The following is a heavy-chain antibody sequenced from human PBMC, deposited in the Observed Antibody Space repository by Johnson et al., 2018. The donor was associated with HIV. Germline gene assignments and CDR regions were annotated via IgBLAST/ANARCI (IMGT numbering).Heavy chain of an antibody. CDR1: GFTFSSYA. J-gene: IGHJ3*02. CDR3: AAPWELDAFDI. CDR2: ISYDGSKK. Sequence: QVQLVESGGGVVQPGRSLRLSCAASGFTFSSYAMHWVRQAPGKGLEWVAVISYDGSKKYYADSVKGRFTISRDNSKNTLHLQMNSLRAEDTAVYYYAAPWELDAFDIWGQGTMVTVSS. V-gene: IGHV3-30-3*01. D-gene: IGHD1-26*01.